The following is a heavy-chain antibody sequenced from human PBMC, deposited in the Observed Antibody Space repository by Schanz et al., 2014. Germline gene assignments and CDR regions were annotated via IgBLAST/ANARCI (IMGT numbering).Heavy chain of an antibody. V-gene: IGHV1-18*01. Sequence: GPEVKKPGATVKVSCKASGYIFINSGISWVRQAPGQWLEWMGWISVYNHNKEYDQKFQGRVTMTTDTSTSTAYLDLSRLRSEDTGVYYCARALKGKVAIFGVIAAQNYYYMDVWGKGTTVTVSS. D-gene: IGHD3-3*01. CDR2: ISVYNHNK. CDR1: GYIFINSG. J-gene: IGHJ6*03. CDR3: ARALKGKVAIFGVIAAQNYYYMDV.